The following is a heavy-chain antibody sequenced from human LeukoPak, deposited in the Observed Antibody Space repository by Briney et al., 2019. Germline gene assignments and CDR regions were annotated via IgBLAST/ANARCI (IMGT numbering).Heavy chain of an antibody. J-gene: IGHJ4*02. CDR2: INHSGST. V-gene: IGHV4-34*01. CDR3: ARQKPPNYYYDSSGSPNDFDY. D-gene: IGHD3-22*01. CDR1: GGSFSGYY. Sequence: SETLSLTCAVYGGSFSGYYWSWIRQPPGKGLEWIGEINHSGSTNYNPSLKSRVTISVDTSKNQFSLKLSSVTAADTAVYYCARQKPPNYYYDSSGSPNDFDYWGQGTLVTVSS.